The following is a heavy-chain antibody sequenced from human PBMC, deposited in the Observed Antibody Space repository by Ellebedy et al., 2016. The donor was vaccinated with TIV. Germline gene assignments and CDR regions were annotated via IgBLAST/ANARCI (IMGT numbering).Heavy chain of an antibody. V-gene: IGHV3-30*01. CDR2: ISYDGSNK. Sequence: GESLKISCAASGFTFSSYAMHWVRQAPGKGLEWVAVISYDGSNKYYADSVKGRFTISRDNSKNTLYLQMNSLRAEDTAVYYCARARSGYSYGADAFDIWGQGTMVTVSS. D-gene: IGHD5-18*01. CDR1: GFTFSSYA. CDR3: ARARSGYSYGADAFDI. J-gene: IGHJ3*02.